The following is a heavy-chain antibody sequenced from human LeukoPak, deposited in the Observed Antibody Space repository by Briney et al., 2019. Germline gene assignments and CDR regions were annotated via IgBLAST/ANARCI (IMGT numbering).Heavy chain of an antibody. D-gene: IGHD5-24*01. J-gene: IGHJ4*02. V-gene: IGHV3-7*04. CDR1: EFTFSSYN. CDR2: IKQDGSKK. CDR3: TRVGYIDEGIDY. Sequence: GGSLRLSCAASEFTFSSYNLNWVRQAPGKGLEWVANIKQDGSKKSYVDSVKGRFTISRDNAKNSLYLQMNGLRAEDTAIYYCTRVGYIDEGIDYWGQGTLVTVSS.